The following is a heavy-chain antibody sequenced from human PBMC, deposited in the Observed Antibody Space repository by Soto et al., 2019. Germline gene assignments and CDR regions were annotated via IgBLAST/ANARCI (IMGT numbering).Heavy chain of an antibody. CDR1: GYTFTSYG. J-gene: IGHJ4*02. Sequence: GASVKVSCKASGYTFTSYGISWVRQAPGQGLEWMGWISAYNGNTNYAQKLQGRVTMTTDTSTSTAYMELRSLRSDDTAVYYCARDFWGIVVVPAASQYFEYWGQGTLVTVSS. CDR3: ARDFWGIVVVPAASQYFEY. V-gene: IGHV1-18*01. D-gene: IGHD2-2*01. CDR2: ISAYNGNT.